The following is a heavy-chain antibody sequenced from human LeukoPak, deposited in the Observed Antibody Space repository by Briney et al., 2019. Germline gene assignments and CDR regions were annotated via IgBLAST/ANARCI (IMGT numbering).Heavy chain of an antibody. CDR1: GGTFSSYS. CDR3: ARSRYDILTGYYAPGRYYYFDY. CDR2: IIPICGTA. V-gene: IGHV1-69*01. Sequence: SVKVSCKASGGTFSSYSISWVRQAPGQGLEWMGGIIPICGTANYAQKFKGRITITADASTSTAYMELSSLRSEATAVYYCARSRYDILTGYYAPGRYYYFDYWGQGTLVTVSS. D-gene: IGHD3-9*01. J-gene: IGHJ4*02.